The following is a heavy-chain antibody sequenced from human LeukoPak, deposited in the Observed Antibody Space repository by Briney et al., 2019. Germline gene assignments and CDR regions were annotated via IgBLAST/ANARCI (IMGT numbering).Heavy chain of an antibody. CDR3: AREFLLGEYFDY. CDR2: VYISGST. J-gene: IGHJ4*02. Sequence: SETLSLTCTVSGGSISSYYWNWIRQPAGKGLEWIGRVYISGSTNYNPSLKSRVTMSVDTSKNQFSLKLSSVTAADTAVYYCAREFLLGEYFDYWGQGTLVTVSS. D-gene: IGHD3-16*01. CDR1: GGSISSYY. V-gene: IGHV4-4*07.